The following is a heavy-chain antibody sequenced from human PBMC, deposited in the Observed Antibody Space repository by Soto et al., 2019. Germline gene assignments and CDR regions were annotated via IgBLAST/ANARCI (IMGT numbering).Heavy chain of an antibody. CDR2: INGDGGGT. CDR3: ARGFQQWLASDY. CDR1: GFTFISYW. J-gene: IGHJ4*02. V-gene: IGHV3-74*01. Sequence: LRLSFAASGFTFISYWIHWVRQAPGKGLVWVSRINGDGGGTFYADSVKGRFTISRDNAKNTLYLQMNSLRAEDTAVYYCARGFQQWLASDYWGQGTLVTVSS. D-gene: IGHD6-19*01.